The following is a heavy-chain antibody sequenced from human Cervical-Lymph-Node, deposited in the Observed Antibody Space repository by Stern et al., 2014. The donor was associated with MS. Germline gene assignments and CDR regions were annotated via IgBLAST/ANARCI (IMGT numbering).Heavy chain of an antibody. V-gene: IGHV3-30*18. Sequence: VQLVESGGGVVQPGRSLRLSCAASGFTFSSYGMHWVRQAPGKGLGWVAVISYDGSNKYYADSVKGRFTISRDNSKNTLYLQMNSLRAEDTAVYYCAKGSYDSSGYSHFEYWGQGTLVTVSS. D-gene: IGHD3-22*01. CDR1: GFTFSSYG. J-gene: IGHJ4*02. CDR3: AKGSYDSSGYSHFEY. CDR2: ISYDGSNK.